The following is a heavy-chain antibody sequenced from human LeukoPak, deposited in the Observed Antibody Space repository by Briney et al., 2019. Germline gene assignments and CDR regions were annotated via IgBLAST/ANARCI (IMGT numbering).Heavy chain of an antibody. D-gene: IGHD5-24*01. V-gene: IGHV4-59*01. CDR1: GGSISSYY. Sequence: PSETLSLTCTVSGGSISSYYWSWIRQPPGKGLEWIGYIYHSGSTNYNPSLKSRVSTSVDTSKNQFSLKLNSVTAADTAVYHCARAGGFNSPFAYWGRGTLVTVSS. CDR2: IYHSGST. CDR3: ARAGGFNSPFAY. J-gene: IGHJ4*02.